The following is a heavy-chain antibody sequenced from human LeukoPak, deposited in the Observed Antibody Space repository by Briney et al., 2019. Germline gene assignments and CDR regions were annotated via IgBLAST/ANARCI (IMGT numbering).Heavy chain of an antibody. CDR2: IYYSGST. CDR3: ARSQVGATPLDY. D-gene: IGHD1-26*01. J-gene: IGHJ4*02. Sequence: SETLSLTCTVSGGSISSYYWSWIRQPPGKGLEWIRYIYYSGSTNYNPSLKSRVTMSVDTSKNQFSLKLSSVTAADTAVYYCARSQVGATPLDYWGQGTLVTVSS. V-gene: IGHV4-59*12. CDR1: GGSISSYY.